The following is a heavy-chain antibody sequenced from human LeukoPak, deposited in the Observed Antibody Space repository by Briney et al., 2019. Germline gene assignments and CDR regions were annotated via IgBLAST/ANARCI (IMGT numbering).Heavy chain of an antibody. CDR1: GFTFSSYW. CDR3: VREYSSSSGRAFDI. D-gene: IGHD6-6*01. CDR2: ISTDGSST. Sequence: GGSLRLSCAASGFTFSSYWMHWVRQAPEKELVWVSRISTDGSSTNSADSAKGRLTISRDNAKNTLYLQMNSLRAEDTAVYYCVREYSSSSGRAFDIWGQGTMVTVSP. J-gene: IGHJ3*02. V-gene: IGHV3-74*01.